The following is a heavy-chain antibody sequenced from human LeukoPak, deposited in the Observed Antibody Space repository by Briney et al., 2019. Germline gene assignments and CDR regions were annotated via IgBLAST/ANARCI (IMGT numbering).Heavy chain of an antibody. J-gene: IGHJ5*02. CDR1: GYTFTSYD. Sequence: ASVKVSCKASGYTFTSYDINWVRQATGQGLEWMGWMNPNSGNTGYAQKFQGRVTMTRNTPISTAYMELSSLRSEDTAVYYCARGLQWLLVAAGFDWFDPWGQGTLVTVSS. CDR2: MNPNSGNT. CDR3: ARGLQWLLVAAGFDWFDP. D-gene: IGHD3-22*01. V-gene: IGHV1-8*01.